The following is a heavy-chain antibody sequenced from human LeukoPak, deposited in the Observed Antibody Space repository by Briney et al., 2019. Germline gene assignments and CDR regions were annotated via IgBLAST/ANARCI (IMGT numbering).Heavy chain of an antibody. CDR1: GCTFSSYG. CDR3: ARGWNSWYFDS. V-gene: IGHV3-48*02. CDR2: ISSSSSTI. Sequence: GESLTLSCAASGCTFSSYGLNWVRQAPGKGLEWVSSISSSSSTIYYVDSVRGGFTIFRDTDKNSLYLQMGRLSDDATALYCSARGWNSWYFDSWGQGTLVTVSS. J-gene: IGHJ4*02. D-gene: IGHD1/OR15-1a*01.